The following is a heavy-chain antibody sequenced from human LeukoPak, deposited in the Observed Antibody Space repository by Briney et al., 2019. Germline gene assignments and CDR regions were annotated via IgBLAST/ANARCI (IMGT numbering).Heavy chain of an antibody. CDR3: ANFRMRSDYYYGMAV. Sequence: GGSLRLSCAASGFTVSGNYMSWVRQAPGKGLEWVSVLYSGSNTYYADSVKGRFTISRDNSKNALFLQMNSLRAEDTAVYYCANFRMRSDYYYGMAVWGQGTTVTVSS. CDR1: GFTVSGNY. CDR2: LYSGSNT. D-gene: IGHD3-3*01. J-gene: IGHJ6*02. V-gene: IGHV3-53*01.